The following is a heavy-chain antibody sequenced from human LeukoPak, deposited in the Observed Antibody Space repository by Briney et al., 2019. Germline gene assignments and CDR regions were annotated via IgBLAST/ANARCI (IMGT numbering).Heavy chain of an antibody. J-gene: IGHJ4*02. CDR1: GFTFSSYA. Sequence: GGSLRLSCVASGFTFSSYAMSWVRQAPGKGLEWVSAISGSGGGTYYADSVKGRFTVSRDNSKNTLYLQMNSLRAEDTAVYYCAKTSVVGATGYWGQGTLVTVSS. CDR3: AKTSVVGATGY. CDR2: ISGSGGGT. D-gene: IGHD1-26*01. V-gene: IGHV3-23*01.